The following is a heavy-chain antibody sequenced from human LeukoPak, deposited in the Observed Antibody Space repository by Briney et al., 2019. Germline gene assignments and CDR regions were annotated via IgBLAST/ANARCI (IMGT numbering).Heavy chain of an antibody. J-gene: IGHJ4*02. D-gene: IGHD6-13*01. CDR1: GVSISSYY. CDR2: IYNTGST. CDR3: ATIIAAAGIFGY. Sequence: SETLSLTCTVSGVSISSYYWSWIRQPPGMGLEWIGYIYNTGSTNYNPSLKSRVTISVDASKNQFSLKLSSVTAADTAVYYCATIIAAAGIFGYWGQGTLVTVSS. V-gene: IGHV4-59*08.